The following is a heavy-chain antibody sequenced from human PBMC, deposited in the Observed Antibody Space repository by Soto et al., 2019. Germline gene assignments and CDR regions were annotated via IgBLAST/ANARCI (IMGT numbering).Heavy chain of an antibody. J-gene: IGHJ6*02. D-gene: IGHD3-10*01. Sequence: SETLCGTNGVLWGTFVTFYWICIRQPPGKGLEWIGEINHSGNTIYNPSLKSRATISVDTSKNQFSLKLNSVTAADTSVYYCARARYGSGSYYFYYYGMDVWGQGTTVTGSS. V-gene: IGHV4-34*01. CDR1: WGTFVTFY. CDR3: ARARYGSGSYYFYYYGMDV. CDR2: INHSGNT.